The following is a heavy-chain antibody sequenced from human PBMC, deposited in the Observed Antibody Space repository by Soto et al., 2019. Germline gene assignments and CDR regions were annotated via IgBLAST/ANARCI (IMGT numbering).Heavy chain of an antibody. CDR2: INHSGST. J-gene: IGHJ6*01. V-gene: IGHV4-34*01. CDR3: ARGRVGILSNYYYYY. Sequence: SETLSITCAVYGGSFSGYYWSWIRQPPGKGLEWIGEINHSGSTNYNPSLKSRVTISVDTSKNQFSLKLSSVTAADTAVYYCARGRVGILSNYYYYY. CDR1: GGSFSGYY. D-gene: IGHD2-15*01.